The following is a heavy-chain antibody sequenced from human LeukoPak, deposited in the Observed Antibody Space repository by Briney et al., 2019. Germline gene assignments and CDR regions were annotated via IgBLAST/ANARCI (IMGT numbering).Heavy chain of an antibody. Sequence: PSETLSLTCTVSGGSISSSSYYWGWIRQPPGKGLEWIGSIYYSGSTYYNPSLKSRVTISVDRSKNQFSLKLSSVTAADTAVYYCARDLTYYDILTGYWYGYGMDVWGQGTTVTVSS. J-gene: IGHJ6*02. CDR2: IYYSGST. D-gene: IGHD3-9*01. CDR1: GGSISSSSYY. CDR3: ARDLTYYDILTGYWYGYGMDV. V-gene: IGHV4-39*07.